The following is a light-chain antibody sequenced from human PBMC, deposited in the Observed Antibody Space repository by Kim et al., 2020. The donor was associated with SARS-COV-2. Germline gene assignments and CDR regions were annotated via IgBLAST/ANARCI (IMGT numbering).Light chain of an antibody. V-gene: IGKV3-20*01. CDR1: QSVSSSY. Sequence: EIVLTQSPGTLSLSPGERATLSCRASQSVSSSYLAWYQQKPGQAPRLLIYGASSRATGIPDRFSGSGSGTDFTLTISRLEPEDFAVYYGQQDSSSPLTFGGGTKLEIK. CDR2: GAS. CDR3: QQDSSSPLT. J-gene: IGKJ4*01.